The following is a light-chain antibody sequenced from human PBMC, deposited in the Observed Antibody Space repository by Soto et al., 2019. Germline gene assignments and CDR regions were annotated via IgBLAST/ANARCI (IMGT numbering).Light chain of an antibody. CDR3: QAQDSRLSALYV. J-gene: IGLJ1*01. Sequence: QSVLTQPPSVSGAPGQRVTISCTGSSSNIGIGFHVHWYQQLPGAAPKLLIYANTNRPSVVPARFSASKSGTSASLAITGLQAEDEADYYCQAQDSRLSALYVFGTGTKVTVL. CDR2: ANT. V-gene: IGLV1-40*01. CDR1: SSNIGIGFH.